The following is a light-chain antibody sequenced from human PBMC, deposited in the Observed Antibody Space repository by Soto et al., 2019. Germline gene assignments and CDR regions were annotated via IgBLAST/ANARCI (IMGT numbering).Light chain of an antibody. CDR2: GNI. CDR1: SSNIGAGYD. Sequence: QYVLTQPPSVSGAPGQRVTMSCTGSSSNIGAGYDVHWFQQLPGTAPRLLIYGNINRLAGVPARFSGSKSGTSASLAITGLQAEDEADYYCQSYDSSLSAWVFGGGTKLTVL. J-gene: IGLJ2*01. CDR3: QSYDSSLSAWV. V-gene: IGLV1-40*01.